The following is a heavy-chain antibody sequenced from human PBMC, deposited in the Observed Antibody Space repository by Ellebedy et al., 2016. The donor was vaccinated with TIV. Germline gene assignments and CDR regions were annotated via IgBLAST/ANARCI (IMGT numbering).Heavy chain of an antibody. D-gene: IGHD6-19*01. CDR1: GYSFSNYW. CDR3: ARHGLGSGWADDY. Sequence: GESLKISCKSSGYSFSNYWIVWVRQMPGKGLEWMGIIYPGDSDTRYSPSFQGQVTISADKSISTAYLQWSSLKASDTAMYYCARHGLGSGWADDYWGQGTLVTVSS. J-gene: IGHJ4*02. CDR2: IYPGDSDT. V-gene: IGHV5-51*01.